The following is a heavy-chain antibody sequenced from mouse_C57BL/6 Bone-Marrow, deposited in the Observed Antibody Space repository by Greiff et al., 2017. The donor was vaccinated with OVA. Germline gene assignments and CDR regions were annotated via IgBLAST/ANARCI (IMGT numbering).Heavy chain of an antibody. CDR1: GYTFTSYW. V-gene: IGHV1-69*01. CDR2: IDPSDSYP. CDR3: AKGVYDGYLMDY. J-gene: IGHJ4*01. D-gene: IGHD2-3*01. Sequence: QVQLQQPGAELVLPGASVKLSCKASGYTFTSYWMHWVQQRPGQGLEWIGEIDPSDSYPNYNQKFKGKSTLTVDKSSSTAYMQLSRLTSEDSAVYYCAKGVYDGYLMDYWGQGTSVTVSS.